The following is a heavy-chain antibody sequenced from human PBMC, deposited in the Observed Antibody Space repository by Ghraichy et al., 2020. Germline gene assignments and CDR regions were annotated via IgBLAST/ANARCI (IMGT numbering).Heavy chain of an antibody. CDR1: GFTFSTYG. CDR3: VRWSRGLKGWGRGPQPDY. CDR2: SSGYNGNT. V-gene: IGHV1-18*01. J-gene: IGHJ4*02. Sequence: ASVKVSCKASGFTFSTYGLSWVRQAPGQGLDWMGWSSGYNGNTSYAQKFQGRLTMTTDTGTSTGYMELRSLRFDDTALYYGVRWSRGLKGWGRGPQPDYWGQGTLVTVSS. D-gene: IGHD3-16*01.